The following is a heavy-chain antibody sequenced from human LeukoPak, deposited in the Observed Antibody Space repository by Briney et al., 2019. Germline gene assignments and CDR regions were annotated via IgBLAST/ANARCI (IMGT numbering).Heavy chain of an antibody. Sequence: SETLSLTCTVSGGSISSSSYYWGWIRQPPGKGLEWIGSIYYSGSTYYNPSLKSRVTISVDTSKNQFSLKLSSVTAADTAVYYCARHNLSGGTYYGGVDYWGQGTLVIVSS. CDR3: ARHNLSGGTYYGGVDY. V-gene: IGHV4-39*01. CDR1: GGSISSSSYY. J-gene: IGHJ4*02. D-gene: IGHD1-26*01. CDR2: IYYSGST.